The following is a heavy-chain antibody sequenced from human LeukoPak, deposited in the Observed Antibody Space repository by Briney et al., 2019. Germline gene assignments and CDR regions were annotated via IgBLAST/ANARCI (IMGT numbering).Heavy chain of an antibody. D-gene: IGHD1-7*01. CDR2: ISYDGSNK. CDR1: GFTFSSYA. Sequence: GRSLRLSCAASGFTFSSYAMHWVRQAPGKGLEWVAVISYDGSNKYYADSVKGRFTISRDNSKNTLYLQMNSLRAEDTAVYYCARSRYNWNYEYFDYCGQGTLVTVSS. CDR3: ARSRYNWNYEYFDY. V-gene: IGHV3-30*01. J-gene: IGHJ4*02.